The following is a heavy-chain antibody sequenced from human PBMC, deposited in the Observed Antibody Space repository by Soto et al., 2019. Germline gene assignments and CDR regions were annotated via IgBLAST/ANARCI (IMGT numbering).Heavy chain of an antibody. V-gene: IGHV3-7*03. CDR2: IKEDGSEK. Sequence: PGGSLRLSCAASGFTFSSYWMSWVRQAPGKGLEWVANIKEDGSEKYYVDSVKGRFTISRDNAKNSLFLQMNSLKAEDTAVYYCVRVGRLGGYWGQGTPVTVSS. J-gene: IGHJ4*02. CDR3: VRVGRLGGY. CDR1: GFTFSSYW. D-gene: IGHD3-16*01.